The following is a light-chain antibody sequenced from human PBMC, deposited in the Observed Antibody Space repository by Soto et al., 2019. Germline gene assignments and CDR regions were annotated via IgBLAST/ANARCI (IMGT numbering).Light chain of an antibody. Sequence: QSALTQPASVSGSPGQSITISCTGTSSDVGDYKYVSWYQKHPGKAPKALIYEVSNRPSGVSNRFSGSKSGNTASLTISGLQAEDEADYYCSSYTTCNTLVFGPGTKLTVL. CDR3: SSYTTCNTLV. V-gene: IGLV2-14*01. J-gene: IGLJ1*01. CDR1: SSDVGDYKY. CDR2: EVS.